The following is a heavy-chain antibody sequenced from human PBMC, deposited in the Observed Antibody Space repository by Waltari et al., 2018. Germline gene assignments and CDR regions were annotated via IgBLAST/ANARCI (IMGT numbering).Heavy chain of an antibody. D-gene: IGHD3-10*01. CDR3: ARDSYGGGAGAFDI. CDR1: GFTFSSYS. CDR2: ISSSSSTI. V-gene: IGHV3-48*04. J-gene: IGHJ3*02. Sequence: EVQLVESGGGLVQPGGSLRLSCAASGFTFSSYSMNWFRQAPGKGLEWVSYISSSSSTIYYADSVKGRFTISRDNAKNSLYLQMNSLRAEDTAVYYCARDSYGGGAGAFDIWGQGTMVTVSS.